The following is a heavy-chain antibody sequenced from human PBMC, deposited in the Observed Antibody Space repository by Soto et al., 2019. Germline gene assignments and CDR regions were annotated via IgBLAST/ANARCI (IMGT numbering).Heavy chain of an antibody. Sequence: EVQLVESGGGLVQPGGSLRLSCAASGFTFSSHWMHWVRQAPGKGLVWVSHIGPSGSGTRDADSVQGRFTISRDNARNTLYLQRNSLRDEDTAVYYCTRDNNWSYDYWGQGILVTVSS. J-gene: IGHJ4*02. V-gene: IGHV3-74*01. D-gene: IGHD1-1*01. CDR1: GFTFSSHW. CDR2: IGPSGSGT. CDR3: TRDNNWSYDY.